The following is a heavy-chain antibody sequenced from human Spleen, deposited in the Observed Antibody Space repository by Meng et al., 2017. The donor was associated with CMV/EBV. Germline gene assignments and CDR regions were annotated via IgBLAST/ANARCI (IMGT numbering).Heavy chain of an antibody. V-gene: IGHV4-34*01. CDR2: IYHSGNT. J-gene: IGHJ1*01. Sequence: SETLSLTCAVYGGSFSGYYWSWIRQPPGKGLEWIGTIYHSGNTYYNPSLKSRVTISVDTSKNQFSLKLSSVTAADTAVYYCARGGLRLFQHWGQGTLVTVSS. CDR3: ARGGLRLFQH. D-gene: IGHD2-21*01. CDR1: GGSFSGYY.